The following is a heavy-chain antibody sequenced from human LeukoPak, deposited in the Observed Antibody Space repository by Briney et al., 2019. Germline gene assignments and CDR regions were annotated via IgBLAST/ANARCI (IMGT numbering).Heavy chain of an antibody. CDR1: GYTFTGYY. CDR3: AREWSAVAGTYYYYGMDV. CDR2: TNPNSGGT. J-gene: IGHJ6*02. D-gene: IGHD6-19*01. Sequence: ASVKVSCKASGYTFTGYYMHWVRQAPGQGLEWMGWTNPNSGGTNYAQKFQGWVTMTRDTSISTAYMELSRLRSDDTAVYYCAREWSAVAGTYYYYGMDVWGQGTTVTVSS. V-gene: IGHV1-2*04.